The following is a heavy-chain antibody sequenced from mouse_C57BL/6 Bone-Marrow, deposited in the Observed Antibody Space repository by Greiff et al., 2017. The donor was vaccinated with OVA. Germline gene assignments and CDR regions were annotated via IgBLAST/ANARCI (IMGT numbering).Heavy chain of an antibody. Sequence: QVQLQQSGAELMKPGASVKLSCKATGYTFTGYWIEWVKQRPGHGLEWIGEILPGSGSTNYNEKFKGKATFTADTSSNTAYMQLSSLTTEDSAIYYCARVDYYGSSRTDAMDYWGQGTSVTVSS. V-gene: IGHV1-9*01. CDR1: GYTFTGYW. J-gene: IGHJ4*01. CDR2: ILPGSGST. CDR3: ARVDYYGSSRTDAMDY. D-gene: IGHD1-1*01.